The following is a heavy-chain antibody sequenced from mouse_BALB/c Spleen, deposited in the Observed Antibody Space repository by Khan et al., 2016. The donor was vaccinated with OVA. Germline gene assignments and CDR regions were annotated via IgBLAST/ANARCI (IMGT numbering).Heavy chain of an antibody. CDR3: TTAYYRYYFDY. CDR1: GSTFTSYG. CDR2: IYPGNGYT. J-gene: IGHJ2*01. Sequence: VQLQQSGAELGRPGSSVKLSCKTSGSTFTSYGIKWVKQRPGQGLEWIGYIYPGNGYTEYNERFQGKAILTSDTSSSTAYMQLRSLTSEDSAMYFGTTAYYRYYFDYWGQGTILTVSS. D-gene: IGHD2-14*01. V-gene: IGHV1S134*01.